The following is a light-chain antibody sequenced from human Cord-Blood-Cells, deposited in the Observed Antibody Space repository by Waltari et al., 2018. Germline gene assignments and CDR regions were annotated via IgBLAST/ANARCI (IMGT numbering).Light chain of an antibody. V-gene: IGKV3-20*01. CDR1: LGVSSSY. J-gene: IGKJ4*01. CDR3: QQYGSSPVLT. Sequence: VLTRSLATLSLSPVERATPSCRASLGVSSSYLAWYQQKTGQAPRLLIYGASSRATGIPDRFSGSGSGTDFTLTISRLEPEDFAVYYCQQYGSSPVLTFGGGTKVESK. CDR2: GAS.